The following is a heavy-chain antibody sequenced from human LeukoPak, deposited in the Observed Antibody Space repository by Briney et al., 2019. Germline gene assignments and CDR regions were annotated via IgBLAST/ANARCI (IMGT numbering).Heavy chain of an antibody. CDR3: ASWIPHDAFDI. V-gene: IGHV4-59*11. D-gene: IGHD2-2*03. CDR2: IYYSGST. CDR1: GGSISSHY. J-gene: IGHJ3*02. Sequence: PSETLSLTCTVSGGSISSHYWSWIRQPPGKGLEWIGYIYYSGSTNYNPSLESRVTISVDTSKNQFSLKLSSVTAADTAVYYCASWIPHDAFDIWGQGTMVTVSS.